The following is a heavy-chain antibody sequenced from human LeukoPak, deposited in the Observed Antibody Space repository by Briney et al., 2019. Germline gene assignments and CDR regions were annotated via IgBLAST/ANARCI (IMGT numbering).Heavy chain of an antibody. V-gene: IGHV4-4*07. CDR1: GGPISSYY. CDR2: IYTSGST. J-gene: IGHJ4*02. CDR3: ARDPNYDFWSGPQGGYFDY. Sequence: SETLSLTCTVSGGPISSYYWSWTRQPAGKGLEWIGRIYTSGSTNYNPSLKSRVTMSVDTSKNQFSLKLSSVTAADTAVYYCARDPNYDFWSGPQGGYFDYWGQGTLVTVSS. D-gene: IGHD3-3*01.